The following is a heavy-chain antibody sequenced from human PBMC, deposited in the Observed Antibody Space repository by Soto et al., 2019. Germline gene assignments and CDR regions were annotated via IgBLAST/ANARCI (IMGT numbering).Heavy chain of an antibody. D-gene: IGHD1-1*01. J-gene: IGHJ3*02. CDR3: ASATGTALGAFDI. Sequence: QGQLVQSGAEVKKAGASVKVSCKASGYTFTGYYIHWVRQAPGQGLEWMGWISPTSGGTNFAPKFQGWVTLTRDTSISTAYMELSRLSSDDTAVYYCASATGTALGAFDIWGQGTMVTGSS. CDR1: GYTFTGYY. V-gene: IGHV1-2*04. CDR2: ISPTSGGT.